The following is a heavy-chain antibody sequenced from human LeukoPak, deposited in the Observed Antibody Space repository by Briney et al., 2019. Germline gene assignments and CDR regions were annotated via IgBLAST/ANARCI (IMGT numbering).Heavy chain of an antibody. CDR3: ARVHIAAAGTDAFDI. D-gene: IGHD6-13*01. CDR1: GGSISSYY. J-gene: IGHJ3*02. V-gene: IGHV4-4*07. Sequence: PSETLSLTCTVSGGSISSYYWSWIRQPPGKGLEWIGRIYTSGSTNYNPSLKSRVTMSVDTSKNQFSLKLSSVTAADTAVYYCARVHIAAAGTDAFDIWGQGTMVTVSS. CDR2: IYTSGST.